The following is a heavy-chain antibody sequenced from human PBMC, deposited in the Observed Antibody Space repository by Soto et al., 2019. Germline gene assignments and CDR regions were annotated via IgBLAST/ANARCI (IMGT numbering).Heavy chain of an antibody. CDR1: GGTFSSYA. J-gene: IGHJ4*02. CDR3: ARLDGYDHYFDY. Sequence: SVKVSCKASGGTFSSYAISWVRQVPGQGLEWMGGIIPIFGTANYAQKFQGRVTITADESTSTAYMELSSLRSEDTAVYYCARLDGYDHYFDYWGQGALVTVSS. D-gene: IGHD5-12*01. CDR2: IIPIFGTA. V-gene: IGHV1-69*13.